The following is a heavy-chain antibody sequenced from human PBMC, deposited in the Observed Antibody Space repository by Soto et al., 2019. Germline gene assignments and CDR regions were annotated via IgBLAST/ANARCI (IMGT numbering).Heavy chain of an antibody. CDR3: ARVTTFYDILTSSYALNYFDY. J-gene: IGHJ4*02. CDR2: IYAGGNT. D-gene: IGHD3-9*01. CDR1: VFSFTSNY. Sequence: HPGGSLRLSCAASVFSFTSNYMTWVRQAPGKGLECVSVIYAGGNTYYPDSVKGRFTISSDNSKNTLFLQMNNLRAEDTAVYYCARVTTFYDILTSSYALNYFDYWGQGTRVTVSS. V-gene: IGHV3-53*01.